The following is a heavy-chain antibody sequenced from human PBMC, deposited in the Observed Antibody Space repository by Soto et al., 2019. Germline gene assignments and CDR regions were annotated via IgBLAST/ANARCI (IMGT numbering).Heavy chain of an antibody. V-gene: IGHV3-30-3*01. CDR2: ISSDGGNI. J-gene: IGHJ4*02. D-gene: IGHD6-6*01. CDR1: VFTFNTFA. Sequence: GGSLRLSCVASVFTFNTFAMHWVRQAPGKGLELLAFISSDGGNIFHPDSVKGRFTISRDNSKNTLYLQMSSLKPDDTATYYCTRAGGAGRPTDSWGQGTLVTVSS. CDR3: TRAGGAGRPTDS.